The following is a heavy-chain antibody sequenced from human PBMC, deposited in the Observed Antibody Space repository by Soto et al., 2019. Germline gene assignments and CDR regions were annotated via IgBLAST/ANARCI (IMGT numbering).Heavy chain of an antibody. V-gene: IGHV3-30*18. CDR2: ISNDGSKK. Sequence: GSLRLSCAASRFSFSSYGIHWVRQAPGKGLEWVAVISNDGSKKHYADSVKGRFTISRDNSKKTLYLQMNSLRTEDTAVYYCAKNNDPRAYYYYAMDVWGQGTTVTVSS. D-gene: IGHD1-1*01. J-gene: IGHJ6*02. CDR1: RFSFSSYG. CDR3: AKNNDPRAYYYYAMDV.